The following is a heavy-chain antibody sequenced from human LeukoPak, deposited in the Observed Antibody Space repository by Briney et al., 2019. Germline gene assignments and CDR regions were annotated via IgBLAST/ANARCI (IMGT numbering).Heavy chain of an antibody. CDR3: AKDPYRASSGLVDY. CDR2: ISGSGGTT. V-gene: IGHV3-23*01. Sequence: GGSLRLSCAPSGFTFSNYAVSWVRQAPGKGLEGVSSISGSGGTTYYADSVKGRFTISRDNSKNTLYLQMNSLRAEDTAVCYCAKDPYRASSGLVDYWGQGTLVTVSS. CDR1: GFTFSNYA. J-gene: IGHJ4*02. D-gene: IGHD5-12*01.